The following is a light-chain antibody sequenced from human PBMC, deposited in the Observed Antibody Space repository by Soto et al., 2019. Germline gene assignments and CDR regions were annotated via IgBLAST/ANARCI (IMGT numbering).Light chain of an antibody. CDR2: AAS. V-gene: IGKV1-9*01. J-gene: IGKJ1*01. CDR1: QGISSY. CDR3: QQLNTYPRT. Sequence: DIQLTQSPSFLSASVGDRVTITCRASQGISSYLAWFQQKPGKAPELLIYAASTLQSGVPSRFSSSGSGTEFTLTISSLQPEDFATYYCQQLNTYPRTFGQGTKVEIK.